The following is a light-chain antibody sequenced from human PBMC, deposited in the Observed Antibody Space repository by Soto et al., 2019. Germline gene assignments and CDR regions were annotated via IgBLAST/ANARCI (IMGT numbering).Light chain of an antibody. Sequence: DIQMTQSPSTLSASVADRVTITCRASQSISDYLNWYQQKPGKAPKALISAASSLQSGVPSRFSGSGSGTDFTLTISSLQPEDFATYYCQQSYSIPLTFGPGTKVDIK. CDR2: AAS. CDR1: QSISDY. V-gene: IGKV1-39*01. CDR3: QQSYSIPLT. J-gene: IGKJ3*01.